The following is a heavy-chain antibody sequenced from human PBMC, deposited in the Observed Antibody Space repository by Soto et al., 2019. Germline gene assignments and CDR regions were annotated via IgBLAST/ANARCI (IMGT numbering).Heavy chain of an antibody. CDR2: INAGNGNT. V-gene: IGHV1-3*01. CDR3: ARVGLTLRFDFDY. J-gene: IGHJ4*02. Sequence: QVQLVQSGAEVKKPGASVKVSCKASGYTFTSYAMHWVRQAPGQRLEWMGWINAGNGNTKYSQNFQGRVTITRDTSASRAYMELSSLRSEDTAVYYCARVGLTLRFDFDYWGEGTLVTVSS. D-gene: IGHD3-10*01. CDR1: GYTFTSYA.